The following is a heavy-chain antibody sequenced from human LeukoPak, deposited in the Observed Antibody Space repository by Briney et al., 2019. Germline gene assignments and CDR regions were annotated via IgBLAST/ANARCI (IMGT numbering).Heavy chain of an antibody. Sequence: SETLSLTCAVYGGSFSGYYRSWIRQPPGKGLEWIGEINHSGSTNYNPSLKSRVTISVDTSKNQFSLKLSSVTAADTAVYYCARVMGAFAYFDYWGQGTLVTVSS. CDR1: GGSFSGYY. CDR3: ARVMGAFAYFDY. V-gene: IGHV4-34*01. J-gene: IGHJ4*02. D-gene: IGHD3-10*01. CDR2: INHSGST.